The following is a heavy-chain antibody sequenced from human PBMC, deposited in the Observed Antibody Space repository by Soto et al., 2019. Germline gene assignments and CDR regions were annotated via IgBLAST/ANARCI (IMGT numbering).Heavy chain of an antibody. CDR3: ARRRSLDV. CDR2: IYYSGST. J-gene: IGHJ6*02. D-gene: IGHD3-3*01. V-gene: IGHV4-30-4*01. CDR1: RETMYIGEDS. Sequence: LSITRTASRETMYIGEDSGSWIRQPPGKGLEWIGYIYYSGSTYYNPSLRSRATISIETSRNQFSLRLSSVTSADTAVYFCARRRSLDVWGQGTTVTVSS.